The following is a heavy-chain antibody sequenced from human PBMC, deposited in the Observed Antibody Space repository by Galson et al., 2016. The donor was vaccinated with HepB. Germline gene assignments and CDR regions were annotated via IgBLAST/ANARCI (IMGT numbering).Heavy chain of an antibody. J-gene: IGHJ4*02. CDR3: ARGGEDFGGGTPLGY. D-gene: IGHD3-3*01. CDR1: GGSLSDYY. Sequence: SETLSLTCAVYGGSLSDYYWSWIRQPPGKGLEWIGEINDSGSTNYNTSLKSRVTISGDTSKNQFSLMLSYVTAADTAAYYCARGGEDFGGGTPLGYWGQGTLVTVSS. V-gene: IGHV4-34*01. CDR2: INDSGST.